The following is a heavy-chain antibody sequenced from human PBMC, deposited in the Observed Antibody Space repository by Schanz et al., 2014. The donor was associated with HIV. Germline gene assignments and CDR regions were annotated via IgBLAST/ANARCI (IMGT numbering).Heavy chain of an antibody. CDR2: ISSSSSTI. CDR3: GGHGGFSY. Sequence: VQLVESGGGVVQPGRSLRLSCAASGFTFSSYGMHWVRQAPGKGLEWVSYISSSSSTIYYADSVKGRFTISRDNAKNSLYLQMNSLRVEDTAVYYCGGHGGFSYWGQGTRVAVSP. V-gene: IGHV3-48*01. J-gene: IGHJ4*02. CDR1: GFTFSSYG. D-gene: IGHD6-25*01.